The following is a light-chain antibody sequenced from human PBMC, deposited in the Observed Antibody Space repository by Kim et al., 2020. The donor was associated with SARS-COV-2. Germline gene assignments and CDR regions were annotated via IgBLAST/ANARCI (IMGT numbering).Light chain of an antibody. Sequence: QAVVTQEPSLTVSPGGTVTLTCGSSTGDVTSGHYPYWFQQKPGQAPRKLISDTSTRQSWTPARFSGSLLGGKAALTLSGAQPEDEADYYCLLSYTDARVFGGGTKLTVL. CDR3: LLSYTDARV. J-gene: IGLJ3*02. V-gene: IGLV7-46*01. CDR2: DTS. CDR1: TGDVTSGHY.